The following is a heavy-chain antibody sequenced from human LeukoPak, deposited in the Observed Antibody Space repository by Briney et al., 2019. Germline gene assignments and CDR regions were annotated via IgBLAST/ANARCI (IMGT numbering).Heavy chain of an antibody. CDR3: ARGSGRPAKCYYYYYMDV. V-gene: IGHV4-34*01. Sequence: SETLSLTCTVYGGSFTGYYWSWIRQPPGKGLEWIGEISHRGSTNYNPSLKSRVTISVDTSKNQFSLKLSSVTAADTAVYYCARGSGRPAKCYYYYYMDVWGKGTTVTVSS. D-gene: IGHD6-25*01. CDR2: ISHRGST. CDR1: GGSFTGYY. J-gene: IGHJ6*03.